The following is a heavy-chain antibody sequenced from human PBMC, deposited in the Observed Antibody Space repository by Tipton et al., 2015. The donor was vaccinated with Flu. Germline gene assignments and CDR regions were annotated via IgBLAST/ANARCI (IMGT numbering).Heavy chain of an antibody. J-gene: IGHJ6*02. Sequence: GSLRLSCVASGFTFNSYGMNWVRQAPGKGLEWVSAISGSGGSTYYADSVKGRFTISRDNSKNTLYLQMNTLRAEDTAIYFCARREFVGRDGYYYGMDVWGQGTTGTVSS. CDR2: ISGSGGST. V-gene: IGHV3-23*01. CDR1: GFTFNSYG. D-gene: IGHD5-24*01. CDR3: ARREFVGRDGYYYGMDV.